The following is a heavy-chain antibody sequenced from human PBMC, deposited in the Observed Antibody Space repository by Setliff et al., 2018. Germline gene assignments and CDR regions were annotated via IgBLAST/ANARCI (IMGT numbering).Heavy chain of an antibody. D-gene: IGHD2-2*01. J-gene: IGHJ3*02. CDR2: ISGYNGYT. V-gene: IGHV1-18*01. CDR3: VRDRAAIVVGPPTAAFDI. CDR1: GYTFAKYG. Sequence: ASVKVSCKAFGYTFAKYGTSWVRQAPGQGLEWMVWISGYNGYTVYAQKLQGRVTLTTDTSTGTAYMEVRSLRSDDTAQYYCVRDRAAIVVGPPTAAFDIWGQGTMVTVSS.